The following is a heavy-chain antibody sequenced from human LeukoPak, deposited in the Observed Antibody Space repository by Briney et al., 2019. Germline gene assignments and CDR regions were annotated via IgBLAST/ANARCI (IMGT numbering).Heavy chain of an antibody. CDR3: ARRVYYDSSGYSYYFDY. V-gene: IGHV4-30-2*01. CDR2: IYHSGST. D-gene: IGHD3-22*01. CDR1: GGSISSGGYY. Sequence: PSRTLSLTCTVSGGSISSGGYYWSWIRQPPGKGLERIGYIYHSGSTYYNPSLKSRVTISVDTSKNQFSLKLSSVTAADTAVYYCARRVYYDSSGYSYYFDYWGQGTLVTVSS. J-gene: IGHJ4*02.